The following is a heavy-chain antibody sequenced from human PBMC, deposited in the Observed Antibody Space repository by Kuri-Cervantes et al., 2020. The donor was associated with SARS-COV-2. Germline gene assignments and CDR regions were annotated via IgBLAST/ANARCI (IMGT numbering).Heavy chain of an antibody. V-gene: IGHV7-4-1*02. CDR2: INTNTGNP. J-gene: IGHJ4*02. D-gene: IGHD3-16*02. CDR3: ARDVDDYVWGSYRSFDY. CDR1: GYTFNKYA. Sequence: ASVKVSCKASGYTFNKYAMNWVRQAPGQGLEWMGWINTNTGNPTYAQGFAGRFVFSSDTSVSTAYLQISSLKAEDTAVYYCARDVDDYVWGSYRSFDYWGQGTLVTVSS.